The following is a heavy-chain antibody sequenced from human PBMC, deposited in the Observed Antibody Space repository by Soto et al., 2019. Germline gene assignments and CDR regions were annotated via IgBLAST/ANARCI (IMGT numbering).Heavy chain of an antibody. J-gene: IGHJ5*02. D-gene: IGHD2-15*01. CDR1: GGSISSSNW. Sequence: QVQLQESGPGLVKPSGTLSLTCAVSGGSISSSNWWSWVRQPPGKGLEWIGEIYHSGSTNYNPSLKSRVTISVDKSKNQFSLKLSSVTAADTAVYYCAGGEVVAATMGANLNWFDPWGQGTLVTVSS. CDR3: AGGEVVAATMGANLNWFDP. CDR2: IYHSGST. V-gene: IGHV4-4*02.